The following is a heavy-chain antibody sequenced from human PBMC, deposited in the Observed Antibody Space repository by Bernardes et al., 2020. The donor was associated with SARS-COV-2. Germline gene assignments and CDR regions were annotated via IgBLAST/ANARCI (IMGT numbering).Heavy chain of an antibody. D-gene: IGHD3-3*01. CDR1: GCTFSSKW. J-gene: IGHJ3*02. CDR2: RNQEGSEK. Sequence: GRSLRLSCVASGCTFSSKWMNWVLQAPGKGLEWVANRNQEGSEKDYVDSVKGRFTISRDNAENSLYLQMNSLRAEDTAVYYCARDQFWSLDMWGQGKMVTVSS. V-gene: IGHV3-7*05. CDR3: ARDQFWSLDM.